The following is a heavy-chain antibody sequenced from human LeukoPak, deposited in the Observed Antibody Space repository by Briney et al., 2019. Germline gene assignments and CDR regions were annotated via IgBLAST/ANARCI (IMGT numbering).Heavy chain of an antibody. CDR1: GGSISSSSYY. J-gene: IGHJ4*02. CDR3: ARDRDGPFDY. Sequence: PSETLSLTCTVSGGSISSSSYYWGWIRQPPGKGLEWIGSIYYSGSTYYNPSLKSRVTISVDTSKNQFSLKLSSVTAADTAVYYCARDRDGPFDYWGQGTLVTVSS. CDR2: IYYSGST. D-gene: IGHD3-10*01. V-gene: IGHV4-39*07.